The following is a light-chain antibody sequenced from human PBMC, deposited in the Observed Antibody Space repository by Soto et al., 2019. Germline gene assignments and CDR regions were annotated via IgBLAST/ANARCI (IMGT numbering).Light chain of an antibody. V-gene: IGLV1-40*01. CDR2: GNT. CDR3: QSSDSSLNRV. Sequence: QSVLTQPPSVSGAPGQGVSISCTGSSSNIGAGADVHWYQQLPGTAPKLLIYGNTNRPSGVPDRFSGSKSGTSASLAISGLQPEDEADYSCQSSDSSLNRVFGTGTKVTVL. CDR1: SSNIGAGAD. J-gene: IGLJ1*01.